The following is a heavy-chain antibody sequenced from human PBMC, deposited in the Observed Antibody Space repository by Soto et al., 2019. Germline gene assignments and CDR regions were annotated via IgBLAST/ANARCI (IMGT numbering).Heavy chain of an antibody. J-gene: IGHJ4*02. V-gene: IGHV1-69*18. CDR1: GGTFSDHA. CDR3: ARFQGLHFDY. CDR2: LFPMFGTA. Sequence: QVQLVQSGAEVKKPGSSVKVSCKASGGTFSDHAFSWVRQAPGQGLEWMGRLFPMFGTADYAQKFQGRLIITADDSTSTAYMALSSRRAEDTAVYYCARFQGLHFDYWGQGTLVRVSS.